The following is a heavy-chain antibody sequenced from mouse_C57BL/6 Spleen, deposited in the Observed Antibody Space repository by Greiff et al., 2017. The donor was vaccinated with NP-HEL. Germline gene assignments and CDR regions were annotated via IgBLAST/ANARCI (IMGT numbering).Heavy chain of an antibody. V-gene: IGHV1-64*01. J-gene: IGHJ4*01. D-gene: IGHD1-1*01. CDR2: IHPNSGST. CDR3: ARGDYGSLDYYAMDY. Sequence: QVQLQQSGAELVKPGASVKLSCKASGYTFTSYWMHWVKQRPGQGLEWIGMIHPNSGSTNYNEKFKSKATLTVDKSSSTAYMQLSSLTSEDSAVYYCARGDYGSLDYYAMDYWGQGTSVTVSS. CDR1: GYTFTSYW.